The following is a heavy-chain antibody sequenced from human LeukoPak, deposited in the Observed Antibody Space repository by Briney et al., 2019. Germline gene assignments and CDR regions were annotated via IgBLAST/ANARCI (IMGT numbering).Heavy chain of an antibody. CDR2: ISGSGGST. D-gene: IGHD6-6*01. J-gene: IGHJ3*02. CDR1: GFTFSSYA. V-gene: IGHV3-23*01. CDR3: AKSALSSSTGDPDAFDI. Sequence: GGSLRLSCAASGFTFSSYAMSWVRQAPGKGLEWVSAISGSGGSTYYADSVKGRFTISRDNSKNTLYLQMNSLRAEDTAVYYCAKSALSSSTGDPDAFDIWGKGTMVTVSS.